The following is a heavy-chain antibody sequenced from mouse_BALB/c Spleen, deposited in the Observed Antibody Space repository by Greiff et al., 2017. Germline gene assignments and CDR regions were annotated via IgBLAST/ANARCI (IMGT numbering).Heavy chain of an antibody. CDR1: GYTFTSYW. CDR3: ARGKNYYGSSDAMDY. CDR2: INPSNGRT. D-gene: IGHD1-1*01. V-gene: IGHV1S81*02. J-gene: IGHJ4*01. Sequence: QVQLQQPGAELVKPGASVKLSCKASGYTFTSYWMHWVKQRPGQGLEWIGEINPSNGRTNYNEKFKSKATLTVDKSSSTAYMQLSSLTSEDSAVYYGARGKNYYGSSDAMDYWGQGTSVTVSS.